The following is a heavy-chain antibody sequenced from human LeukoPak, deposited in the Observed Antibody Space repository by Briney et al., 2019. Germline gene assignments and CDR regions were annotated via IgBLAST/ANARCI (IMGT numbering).Heavy chain of an antibody. CDR3: ARGIGELPFDY. CDR2: IIPIFGTA. D-gene: IGHD1-26*01. V-gene: IGHV1-69*13. CDR1: GGTFSSYA. J-gene: IGHJ4*02. Sequence: WASVKVSCKASGGTFSSYAISWVRQAPGQGLEWMGGIIPIFGTANYAQKFQGRVTITADVSTSTAYMELSSLRSEDTAVYYCARGIGELPFDYWGQGTLVTVSS.